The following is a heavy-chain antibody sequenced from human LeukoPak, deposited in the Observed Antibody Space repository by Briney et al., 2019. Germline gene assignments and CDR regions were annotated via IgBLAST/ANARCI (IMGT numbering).Heavy chain of an antibody. CDR2: IGVRGGSS. CDR3: ARAAYDSSGYYH. Sequence: GGSLRLSCAASGFTFADYAMTWVRQAPGKGLEWVSVIGVRGGSSYYADSAKGRFTISRDNSKNTLYLQMNSLRAEDTAVYYCARAAYDSSGYYHWSQGTLVTVSS. CDR1: GFTFADYA. D-gene: IGHD3-22*01. J-gene: IGHJ5*02. V-gene: IGHV3-23*01.